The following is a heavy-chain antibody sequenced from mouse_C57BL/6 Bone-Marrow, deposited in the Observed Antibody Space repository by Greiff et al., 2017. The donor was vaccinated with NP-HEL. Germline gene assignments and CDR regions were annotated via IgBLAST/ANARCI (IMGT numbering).Heavy chain of an antibody. CDR3: TRGSTTVVAPYWYFDV. D-gene: IGHD1-1*01. J-gene: IGHJ1*03. Sequence: EVQRVESGEGLVKPGGSLKLSCAASGFTFSSYAMSWVRQTPEKRLEWVAYISSGGDYIYYADTVKGRFTISRDNARNTLYLQMSSLKSEDTAMYYCTRGSTTVVAPYWYFDVWGTGTTVTVSS. V-gene: IGHV5-9-1*02. CDR1: GFTFSSYA. CDR2: ISSGGDYI.